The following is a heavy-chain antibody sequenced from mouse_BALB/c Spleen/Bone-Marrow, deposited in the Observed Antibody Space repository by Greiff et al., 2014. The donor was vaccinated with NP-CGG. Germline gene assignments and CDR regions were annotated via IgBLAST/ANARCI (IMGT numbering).Heavy chain of an antibody. J-gene: IGHJ4*01. CDR2: IWGDGST. V-gene: IGHV2-6-7*01. CDR3: ARPTMITDYAMDY. Sequence: VKLVESGPGLVAPSQSLSITCTVSGFSLTGYGVNWVRQPPGKGLEWLGMIWGDGSTDYNSALKSRLSISKDNSKSQVFLKMNSLQTDDTAYYYCARPTMITDYAMDYWGQGTSVTVSS. CDR1: GFSLTGYG. D-gene: IGHD2-4*01.